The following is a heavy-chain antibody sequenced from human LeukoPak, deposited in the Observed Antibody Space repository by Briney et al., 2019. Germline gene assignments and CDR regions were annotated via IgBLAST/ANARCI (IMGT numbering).Heavy chain of an antibody. D-gene: IGHD3-9*01. CDR2: ISGSGGNT. J-gene: IGHJ4*02. CDR3: AKERAGVTGYYYFDD. Sequence: PGGSLRLSCAASGFTFSSYGMSWVRQAPGKGLEWVSAISGSGGNTYYADSVKGRFIISRDNSKNSLYLQMNSLRAEDTAVYFCAKERAGVTGYYYFDDWGQGTLVTVSS. CDR1: GFTFSSYG. V-gene: IGHV3-23*01.